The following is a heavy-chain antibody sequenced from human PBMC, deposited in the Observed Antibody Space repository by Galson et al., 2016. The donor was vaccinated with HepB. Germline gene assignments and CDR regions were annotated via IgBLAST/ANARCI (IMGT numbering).Heavy chain of an antibody. CDR1: GFFFSGRA. D-gene: IGHD4/OR15-4a*01. CDR3: ARDDYSGGRGSPDY. Sequence: SLRLSCAASGFFFSGRAMSWVRQAPVKGLEWVSGINNGAATTGYAASVKGRFTISRDNSKNTLYLQMNSLRTEDTAVYYCARDDYSGGRGSPDYWGQGTLVTVSS. J-gene: IGHJ4*02. CDR2: INNGAATT. V-gene: IGHV3-23*01.